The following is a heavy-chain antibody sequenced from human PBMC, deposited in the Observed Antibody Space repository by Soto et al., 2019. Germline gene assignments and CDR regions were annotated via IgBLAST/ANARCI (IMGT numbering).Heavy chain of an antibody. D-gene: IGHD5-12*01. CDR2: IKQDGSEK. V-gene: IGHV3-7*01. CDR1: GFTFSSYW. J-gene: IGHJ4*02. Sequence: PGGSLRLSCAASGFTFSSYWMSWVRQAPGKGLEWVANIKQDGSEKYYVDSVKGRFTISRDNSKNTLYLQMNSLRAEDTAAYYCAREGKDIVATIRPYYFDYWGQGTLVTVSS. CDR3: AREGKDIVATIRPYYFDY.